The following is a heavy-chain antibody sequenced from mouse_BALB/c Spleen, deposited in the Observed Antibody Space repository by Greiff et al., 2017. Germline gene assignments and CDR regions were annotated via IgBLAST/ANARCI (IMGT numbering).Heavy chain of an antibody. V-gene: IGHV5-12-2*01. CDR1: GFTFSSYT. CDR2: ISNGGGST. D-gene: IGHD2-2*01. J-gene: IGHJ4*01. Sequence: EVKLMESGGGLVQPGGSLKLSCAASGFTFSSYTMSWVRQTPEKRLEWVAYISNGGGSTYYPDTVKGRFTISRDNAKNTLYLQMSSLKSEDTAMYYCARRGRLRRTLYYAMDYWGQGTSVTVSS. CDR3: ARRGRLRRTLYYAMDY.